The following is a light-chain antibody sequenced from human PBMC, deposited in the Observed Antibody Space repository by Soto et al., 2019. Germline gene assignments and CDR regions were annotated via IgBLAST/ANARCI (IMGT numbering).Light chain of an antibody. CDR2: DAS. CDR1: QNIANEY. V-gene: IGKV3-20*01. Sequence: EVAMTQSPGTLSVSPGARATLSCRASQNIANEYLTWYQQKAGQAPRVLIYDASTRATGIPDRFSGSGSGTDFTLTISRLEPEDFAMYYCQQYDSSPWTFGQGTKVEI. CDR3: QQYDSSPWT. J-gene: IGKJ1*01.